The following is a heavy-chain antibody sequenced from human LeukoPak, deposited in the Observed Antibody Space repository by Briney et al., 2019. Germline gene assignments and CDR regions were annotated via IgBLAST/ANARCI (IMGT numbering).Heavy chain of an antibody. CDR2: ISSSSSYI. CDR3: GPQGGDYPIQH. Sequence: PGGSLRLSCAASGFTFSTYAVSWIRQAPGKGLEWVSSISSSSSYIYYADSVKGRFTISRDNAKNSLYLQMNSLRAEDTAVYYCGPQGGDYPIQHWGQGTLVTVSS. CDR1: GFTFSTYA. V-gene: IGHV3-21*01. J-gene: IGHJ1*01. D-gene: IGHD3-16*01.